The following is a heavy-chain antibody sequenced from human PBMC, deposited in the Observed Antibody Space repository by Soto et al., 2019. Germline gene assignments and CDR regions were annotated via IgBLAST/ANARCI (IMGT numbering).Heavy chain of an antibody. Sequence: EVQLLESGGGLVQPGGSLRLSCVASGFTFSIYNMNWVRQVPGKGLEWVSVITGSGDYTNYADSVKGRFTISRDNSKNTLYLQMNSLRAEDTAVYFCARRITSSFDYWGQGTLVTVSS. D-gene: IGHD1-20*01. CDR1: GFTFSIYN. CDR2: ITGSGDYT. J-gene: IGHJ4*02. CDR3: ARRITSSFDY. V-gene: IGHV3-23*01.